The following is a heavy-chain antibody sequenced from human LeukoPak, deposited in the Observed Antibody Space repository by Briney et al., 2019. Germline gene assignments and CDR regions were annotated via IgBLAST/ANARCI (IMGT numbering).Heavy chain of an antibody. D-gene: IGHD5-24*01. CDR2: IYYSGSS. V-gene: IGHV4-59*01. CDR1: AGSISSYH. Sequence: SETLSLTCTVSAGSISSYHWSWIRQPPGKGLEWIGNIYYSGSSNYNPSLKSRVTISVDTSKIQFSLKLSSVTAADTAVYYCARDRGGYSSNFDYWGQGTLVTVSS. J-gene: IGHJ4*02. CDR3: ARDRGGYSSNFDY.